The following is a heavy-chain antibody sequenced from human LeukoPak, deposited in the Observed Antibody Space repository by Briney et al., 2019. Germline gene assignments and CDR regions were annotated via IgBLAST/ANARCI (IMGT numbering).Heavy chain of an antibody. V-gene: IGHV4-34*01. Sequence: SETLSLTCAVYGGSFSGYYWSWIRQPPGKGLEWIGEINHRGSTNYNPSLKSRVTISVDTSKNQFSLKLSSVTAADTAVYYCAGRRSTAPGAFDIWGQGTMVTVSS. J-gene: IGHJ3*02. CDR3: AGRRSTAPGAFDI. D-gene: IGHD5/OR15-5a*01. CDR1: GGSFSGYY. CDR2: INHRGST.